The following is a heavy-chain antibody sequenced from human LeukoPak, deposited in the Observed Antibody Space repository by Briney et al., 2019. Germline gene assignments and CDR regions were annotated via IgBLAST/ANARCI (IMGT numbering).Heavy chain of an antibody. J-gene: IGHJ4*02. CDR2: TYYRSQWYN. Sequence: SQTLSLTCDISGDSVSINSGAWNWIRQSPSRGLEWLGRTYYRSQWYNDYSVSVKSRITINLDTSKNQFPLQLNSVTPEDTAVYYCARARYSTNWYPRWGQGTLVTVSS. CDR3: ARARYSTNWYPR. D-gene: IGHD6-13*01. CDR1: GDSVSINSGA. V-gene: IGHV6-1*01.